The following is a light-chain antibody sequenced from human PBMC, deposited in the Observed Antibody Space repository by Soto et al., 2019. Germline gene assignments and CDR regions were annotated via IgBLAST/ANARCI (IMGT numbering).Light chain of an antibody. CDR2: DDS. CDR1: NIGGKS. J-gene: IGLJ2*01. V-gene: IGLV3-21*02. Sequence: SYELTQPPSVSVAPGQTARIPCGGTNIGGKSVNWYQQKPGQAPVVVVYDDSERPSGTPHRFSGSNSGNTATLTISWVEAGDEADYYCQVWDSSSDHVVFGGGTQLTVL. CDR3: QVWDSSSDHVV.